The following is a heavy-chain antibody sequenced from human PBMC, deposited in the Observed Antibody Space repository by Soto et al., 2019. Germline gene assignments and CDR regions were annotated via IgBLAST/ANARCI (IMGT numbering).Heavy chain of an antibody. CDR1: VFSLTISEMC. CDR2: IGVDDDK. J-gene: IGHJ4*02. Sequence: SGPTLVNTTQPLTLTCTSSVFSLTISEMCVSWIRQPPGKALEWLALIGVDDDKHYTTSLKTRLTISKDTSKNQVVLSMTNMDPMDTATYYCARSGSYPKGHFDYWGQGPLVTVSS. CDR3: ARSGSYPKGHFDY. V-gene: IGHV2-70*18. D-gene: IGHD1-26*01.